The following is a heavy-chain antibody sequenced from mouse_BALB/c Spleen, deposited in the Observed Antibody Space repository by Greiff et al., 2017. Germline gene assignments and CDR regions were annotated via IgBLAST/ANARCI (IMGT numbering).Heavy chain of an antibody. V-gene: IGHV1-54*01. Sequence: QVQLQQSGAELVRPGTSVKVSCKASGYAFTNYLIEWVKQRPGQGLEWIGVINPGSGGTNYNEKFKGKATLTADKSSSTAYMQLSSLTSDDSAVYFCARLGLLRLGDYAMGYWGQGTSVTVSS. D-gene: IGHD1-2*01. J-gene: IGHJ4*01. CDR1: GYAFTNYL. CDR3: ARLGLLRLGDYAMGY. CDR2: INPGSGGT.